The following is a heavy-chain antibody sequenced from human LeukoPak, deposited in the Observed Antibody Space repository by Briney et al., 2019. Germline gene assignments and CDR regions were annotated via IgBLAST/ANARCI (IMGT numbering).Heavy chain of an antibody. CDR2: IYPGDSDT. V-gene: IGHV5-51*01. J-gene: IGHJ6*02. CDR1: GYSFTSYW. D-gene: IGHD1-14*01. Sequence: GESLKISCKGSGYSFTSYWIGWVRQIPGKGLEWMGIIYPGDSDTRYSPSFQGQVTISADKSISTAYLQWSSLKASDTAMYYCARPHSTGSYGMDVWGQGTTVTVSS. CDR3: ARPHSTGSYGMDV.